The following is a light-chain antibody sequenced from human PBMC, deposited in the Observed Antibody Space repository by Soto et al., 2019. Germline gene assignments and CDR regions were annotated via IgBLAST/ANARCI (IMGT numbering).Light chain of an antibody. CDR1: QEIHNY. CDR3: QHYYNYPWT. V-gene: IGKV1-8*01. J-gene: IGKJ1*01. Sequence: AVLLTQSPSSFSASTGDRATITSRASQEIHNYLAWYQQVPGKAPKLLLYAASILQTGVPSRFSGSGSGTDFTLTIDGLQSEDFATYFCQHYYNYPWTFGQGTTVE. CDR2: AAS.